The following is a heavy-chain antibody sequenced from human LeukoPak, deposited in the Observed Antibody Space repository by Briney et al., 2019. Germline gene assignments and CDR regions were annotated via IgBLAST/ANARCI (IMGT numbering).Heavy chain of an antibody. CDR3: AREIHYDRSGYSPFDY. D-gene: IGHD3-22*01. CDR1: GYTFTQYY. V-gene: IGHV1-2*02. J-gene: IGHJ4*02. Sequence: VASVKVSCQASGYTFTQYYIHWVRLAPGQRPEWMGWIDPNSGGTNYAQKFQGRVTMTRDTSINTAFMDLSRLTSDDTAVYFCAREIHYDRSGYSPFDYWGRGVLVTVSS. CDR2: IDPNSGGT.